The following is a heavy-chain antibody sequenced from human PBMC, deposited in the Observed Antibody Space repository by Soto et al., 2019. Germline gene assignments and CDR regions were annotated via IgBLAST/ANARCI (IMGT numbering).Heavy chain of an antibody. CDR1: GYTLTELS. Sequence: GASVKVSCTVSGYTLTELSMHWVRQAPGKGLEWMGGFDPEDGETIYAQKFQGRVTMTEDTSTDTAYMELSSLRSEDTAVYYCATGSVYYDSSPGSKADYWGQGTLVTVSS. V-gene: IGHV1-24*01. J-gene: IGHJ4*02. CDR3: ATGSVYYDSSPGSKADY. CDR2: FDPEDGET. D-gene: IGHD3-22*01.